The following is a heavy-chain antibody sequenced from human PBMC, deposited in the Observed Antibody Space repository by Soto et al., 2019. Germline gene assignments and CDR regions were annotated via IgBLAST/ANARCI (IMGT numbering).Heavy chain of an antibody. D-gene: IGHD2-15*01. Sequence: SETLSLTCTVSGGSISSYYWSWIRQPPGKGLERIGYIYYSGSTNYNPSLKSRVTISVDTSKNQFSLKLSSVTAADTAVYYCAIMSVVVVAAMMDVWGKGTTVTVSS. CDR1: GGSISSYY. V-gene: IGHV4-59*08. CDR3: AIMSVVVVAAMMDV. CDR2: IYYSGST. J-gene: IGHJ6*04.